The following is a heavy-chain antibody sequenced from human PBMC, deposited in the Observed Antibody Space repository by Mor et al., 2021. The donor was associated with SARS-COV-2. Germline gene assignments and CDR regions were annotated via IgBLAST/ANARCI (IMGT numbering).Heavy chain of an antibody. Sequence: NPSLRSRVTISVDTSKNQFSLTLSSVTTADMAVYYCARRRMGATAHDYWGQGTPVTVSS. D-gene: IGHD1-26*01. V-gene: IGHV4-59*01. J-gene: IGHJ4*02. CDR3: ARRRMGATAHDY.